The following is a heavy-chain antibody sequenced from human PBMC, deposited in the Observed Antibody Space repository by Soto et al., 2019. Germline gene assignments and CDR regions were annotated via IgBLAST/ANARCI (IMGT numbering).Heavy chain of an antibody. D-gene: IGHD5-12*01. V-gene: IGHV4-39*01. CDR3: ARQRVPSVYDPIPGCFDS. CDR2: MSYSGST. J-gene: IGHJ4*02. CDR1: GGSISSSSSY. Sequence: PSETLSLTCTVSGGSISSSSSYWGWIRQPPGKGLEWIGSMSYSGSTYHNPSLKSRVTLSVDTTQNQFSLKLTSVTAADTAVYSCARQRVPSVYDPIPGCFDSWGQGILVTVSS.